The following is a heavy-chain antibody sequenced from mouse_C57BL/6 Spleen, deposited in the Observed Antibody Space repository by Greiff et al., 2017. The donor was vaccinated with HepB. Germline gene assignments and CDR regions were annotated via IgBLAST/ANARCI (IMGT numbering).Heavy chain of an antibody. D-gene: IGHD4-1*01. CDR3: TTGELYYAMDY. V-gene: IGHV14-4*01. CDR2: IDPENGDT. J-gene: IGHJ4*01. CDR1: GFNIKDDY. Sequence: VHLKQSGAELVRPGASVKLSCTASGFNIKDDYMHWVKQRPEQGLEWIGWIDPENGDTEYASKFQGKATITADTSSNTAYLQLSSLTSEDTAVYYCTTGELYYAMDYWGQGTSVTVSS.